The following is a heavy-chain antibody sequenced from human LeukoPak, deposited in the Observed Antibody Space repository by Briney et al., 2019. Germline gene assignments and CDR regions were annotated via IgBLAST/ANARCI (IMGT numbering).Heavy chain of an antibody. CDR1: GFTVSSNY. D-gene: IGHD3-3*01. Sequence: PGGSLRLSCAASGFTVSSNYMSWVRQAPGKGLEWVSVIYSGGSTYYADSVKGRFTISRDSSKNTLYLQMNSLRAEDTAVYYCARVLYYDFWSGYFDYWGQGTLVTVSS. J-gene: IGHJ4*02. CDR2: IYSGGST. CDR3: ARVLYYDFWSGYFDY. V-gene: IGHV3-53*01.